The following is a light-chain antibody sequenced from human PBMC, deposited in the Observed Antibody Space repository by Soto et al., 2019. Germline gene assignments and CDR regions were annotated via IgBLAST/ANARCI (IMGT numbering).Light chain of an antibody. CDR1: QSVDSRF. V-gene: IGKV3-20*01. J-gene: IGKJ1*01. CDR3: QQYGSSRT. CDR2: GAS. Sequence: EIVLTQSPGTLSLSPGESATLSCRASQSVDSRFLAWYQQKPGQAPRLLMYGASTRATGIPDRFSGSGSGTDFTLSISSLDAEDGAVYYCQQYGSSRTFGQGTKVEMK.